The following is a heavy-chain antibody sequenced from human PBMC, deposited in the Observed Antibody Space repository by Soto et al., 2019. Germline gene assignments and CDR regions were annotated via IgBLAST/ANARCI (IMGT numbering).Heavy chain of an antibody. V-gene: IGHV4-4*02. Sequence: NPSETLYLTCAVSGGSVSSSNWWSCFRQPPGKGLEWIGEIYHSGSTNYNPSLKSRVTISVDKSKNQFSLKLSSVTAADTAVYYCARVPHLLRSWYRDYYYGMDVWGQGTTVTVSS. D-gene: IGHD6-13*01. CDR2: IYHSGST. CDR1: GGSVSSSNW. CDR3: ARVPHLLRSWYRDYYYGMDV. J-gene: IGHJ6*02.